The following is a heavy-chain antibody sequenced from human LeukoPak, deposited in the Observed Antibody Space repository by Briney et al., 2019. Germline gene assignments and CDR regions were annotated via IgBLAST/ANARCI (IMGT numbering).Heavy chain of an antibody. CDR3: ARDLSSSWSLDY. D-gene: IGHD6-13*01. J-gene: IGHJ4*02. CDR1: GFTFSSYG. V-gene: IGHV3-30*03. Sequence: AGSSLRLSCAASGFTFSSYGMHWVRQAPGKGLEWVAVISYDGNHECYADSVKGRFTISRDSSKSTLYLQMNRLRAEDTAVYYCARDLSSSWSLDYWGQGTLVTVSS. CDR2: ISYDGNHE.